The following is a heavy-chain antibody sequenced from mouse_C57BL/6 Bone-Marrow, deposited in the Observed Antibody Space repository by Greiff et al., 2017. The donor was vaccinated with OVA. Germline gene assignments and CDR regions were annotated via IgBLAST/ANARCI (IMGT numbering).Heavy chain of an antibody. D-gene: IGHD1-1*01. CDR1: GFTFSNYW. CDR2: IRLKSDNYAT. J-gene: IGHJ3*01. CDR3: TGCPSYYGSSYPAWFAY. V-gene: IGHV6-3*01. Sequence: EVKVEESGGGLVQPGGSMKLSCVASGFTFSNYWMNWVRQSPEKGLEWVAQIRLKSDNYATHYAESVKGRFTISSDDSKSSVYLQMNNLRAEDTGIYYCTGCPSYYGSSYPAWFAYWGQGTLVTVSA.